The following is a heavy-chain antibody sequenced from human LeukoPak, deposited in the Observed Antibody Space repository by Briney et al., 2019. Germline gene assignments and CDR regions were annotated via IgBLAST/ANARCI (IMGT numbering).Heavy chain of an antibody. J-gene: IGHJ4*02. V-gene: IGHV4-4*02. D-gene: IGHD3-22*01. CDR3: ARSPGYYDSSGTRTLDY. CDR1: GGSISRSNW. Sequence: SGTLSLTCAVSGGSISRSNWWSWVRQPPGKGLEWIGEIYHSGSTYYNPSLKSRVTISVDTSKNQFSPKLSSVTAADTAVYYCARSPGYYDSSGTRTLDYWGQGTLVTVSS. CDR2: IYHSGST.